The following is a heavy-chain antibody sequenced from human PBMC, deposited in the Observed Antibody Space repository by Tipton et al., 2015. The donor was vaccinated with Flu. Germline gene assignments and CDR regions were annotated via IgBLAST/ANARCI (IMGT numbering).Heavy chain of an antibody. CDR1: SGSIRSTNYF. CDR3: ARLSYYDVDLKNFYFDY. J-gene: IGHJ4*02. D-gene: IGHD3-10*02. CDR2: IYPSGAT. V-gene: IGHV4-39*01. Sequence: TLSLTCTVSSGSIRSTNYFCAWIRQPPGKRLELIGSIYPSGATYYNPSLKSRVTMSVDTSKEQFSLKLRSVTAADTAVYYCARLSYYDVDLKNFYFDYWGQGALVTVSS.